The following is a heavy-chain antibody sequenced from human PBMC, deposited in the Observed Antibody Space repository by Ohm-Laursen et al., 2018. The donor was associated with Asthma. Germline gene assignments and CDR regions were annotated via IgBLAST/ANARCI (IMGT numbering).Heavy chain of an antibody. J-gene: IGHJ4*02. Sequence: SLRLSCAAFGFAFSTYAMHWVRQAPGKGLEWVAFISYDGNNKLYADSVKGRFTISRDNSKNTLYLQMNSLRAEDTAVYYCARDQTVALDYWGQGTLVTVSS. D-gene: IGHD4-23*01. CDR3: ARDQTVALDY. CDR2: ISYDGNNK. CDR1: GFAFSTYA. V-gene: IGHV3-30-3*01.